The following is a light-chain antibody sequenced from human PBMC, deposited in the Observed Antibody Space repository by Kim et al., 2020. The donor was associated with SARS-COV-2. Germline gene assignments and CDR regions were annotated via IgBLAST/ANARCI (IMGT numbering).Light chain of an antibody. CDR3: QQSDSSFRT. CDR1: QSVDSLF. J-gene: IGKJ1*01. CDR2: GAS. V-gene: IGKV3-20*01. Sequence: EIVLTQFPGTLSLSPGERATLSCRASQSVDSLFLAWYQQRPGQAPRLLIYGASDRATGIPDRFRGSGSGTDFTLTITSLEPEDFAVYYCQQSDSSFRTFGQGPKLDIK.